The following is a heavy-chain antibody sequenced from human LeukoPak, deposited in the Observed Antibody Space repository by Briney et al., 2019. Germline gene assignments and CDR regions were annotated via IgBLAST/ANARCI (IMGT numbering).Heavy chain of an antibody. CDR1: GFTFSSYW. CDR2: INSDGHSI. V-gene: IGHV3-74*01. CDR3: ARGEALAGTDY. J-gene: IGHJ4*02. D-gene: IGHD6-19*01. Sequence: GGSLRLSCAASGFTFSSYWMHWVRQAPGKGLMWVSRINSDGHSISYADSVKGRFTISRDNAKKTLYLQMNSLRVADTAVYYCARGEALAGTDYWGQGTQVTVSS.